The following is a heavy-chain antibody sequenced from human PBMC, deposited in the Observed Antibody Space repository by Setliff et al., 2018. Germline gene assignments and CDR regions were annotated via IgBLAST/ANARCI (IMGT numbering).Heavy chain of an antibody. V-gene: IGHV4-4*07. CDR1: GGTFTYYY. J-gene: IGHJ4*02. CDR3: ARDHCSSTSCYVSY. CDR2: IYTSGST. D-gene: IGHD2-2*01. Sequence: SETLSLTCAASGGTFTYYYWSWIRQPAGKGLEWIGHIYTSGSTNYNPSLKSRVTISVDTSKNQFSLKLSSVTAADTAVYYCARDHCSSTSCYVSYWGQGTLVTVSS.